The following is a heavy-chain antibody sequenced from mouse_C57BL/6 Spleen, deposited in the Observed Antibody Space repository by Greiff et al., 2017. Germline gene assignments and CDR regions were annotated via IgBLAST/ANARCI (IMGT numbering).Heavy chain of an antibody. CDR1: GYTFTDYN. D-gene: IGHD4-1*01. Sequence: EVQLQESGPELVKPGASVKMSCKASGYTFTDYNMHWVKQSHGKSLEWIGYINPNNGGTSYNQKFKGKATLTVNKSSSTAYMELRSLTSEDSAVYYCARGANWDYFDYWGQGTTLTVSS. V-gene: IGHV1-22*01. CDR2: INPNNGGT. J-gene: IGHJ2*01. CDR3: ARGANWDYFDY.